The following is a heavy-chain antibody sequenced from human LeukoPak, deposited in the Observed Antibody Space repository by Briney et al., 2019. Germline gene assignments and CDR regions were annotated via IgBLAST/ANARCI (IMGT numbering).Heavy chain of an antibody. CDR2: IIPIFGTA. J-gene: IGHJ5*02. Sequence: SVKLSCKASACTFSSYAISWVRQAPGQGLGWMGGIIPIFGTANYAHKFQGRVTITADESTSTAYMELSSLRSEDTAVYYCARATEHFDPWGQGTLVTVSS. CDR1: ACTFSSYA. V-gene: IGHV1-69*01. CDR3: ARATEHFDP.